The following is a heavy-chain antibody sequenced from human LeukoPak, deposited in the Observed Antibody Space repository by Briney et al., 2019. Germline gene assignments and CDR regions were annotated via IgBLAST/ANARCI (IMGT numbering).Heavy chain of an antibody. V-gene: IGHV1-18*01. Sequence: ASAKVSCKASGYTFTSYGISWVRQAPGQGLEWMGWISAYNGNTNYAQKLQGRVTMTTDTSTSTAYMELRSLRSDDTAVYYCAREVESYDFWRAFYFDYWGQGTLVTVSS. J-gene: IGHJ4*02. CDR2: ISAYNGNT. CDR1: GYTFTSYG. CDR3: AREVESYDFWRAFYFDY. D-gene: IGHD3-3*01.